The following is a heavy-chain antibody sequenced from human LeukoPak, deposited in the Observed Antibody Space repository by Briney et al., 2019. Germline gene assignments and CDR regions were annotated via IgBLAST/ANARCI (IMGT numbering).Heavy chain of an antibody. Sequence: ASVKVSCKASGYTFTSYDINWVRQATGQGLEWMGWMNPNSGNTGYAQKFQGRVTITRNTSISTAYMELSSLRSEDTAVYYCAKETRDSGGYQYWGQGTLVTVSS. D-gene: IGHD3-22*01. CDR1: GYTFTSYD. CDR2: MNPNSGNT. CDR3: AKETRDSGGYQY. J-gene: IGHJ4*02. V-gene: IGHV1-8*03.